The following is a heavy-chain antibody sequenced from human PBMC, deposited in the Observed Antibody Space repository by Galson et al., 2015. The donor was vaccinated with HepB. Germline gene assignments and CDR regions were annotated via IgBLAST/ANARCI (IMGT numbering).Heavy chain of an antibody. CDR2: INAGNGNT. D-gene: IGHD6-13*01. CDR1: GYTFTSYA. V-gene: IGHV1-3*01. J-gene: IGHJ3*02. Sequence: SVKVSCKASGYTFTSYAMHWVRQAPGQRLEWMGWINAGNGNTKYSQKFQGRVTITRDTSASTAYMELSSLRSEDTAVYYCAREGIAAAGTEEAFDIWGQGTMVTVSS. CDR3: AREGIAAAGTEEAFDI.